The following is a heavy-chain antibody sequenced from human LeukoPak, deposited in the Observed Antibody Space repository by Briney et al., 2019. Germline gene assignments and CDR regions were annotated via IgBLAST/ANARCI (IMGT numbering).Heavy chain of an antibody. CDR3: AKDGTAVYYDSSGYWAWGYMDV. D-gene: IGHD3-22*01. CDR2: ISWDGGST. CDR1: GFTFDDYT. V-gene: IGHV3-43*01. Sequence: EPGGSLRLSCAASGFTFDDYTMHWVRQAPGKGLEWVSLISWDGGSTYYADSVKGRFTISRDNSKNSLYLQMNSLRTEDTALYYCAKDGTAVYYDSSGYWAWGYMDVWGKGTTVTVSS. J-gene: IGHJ6*03.